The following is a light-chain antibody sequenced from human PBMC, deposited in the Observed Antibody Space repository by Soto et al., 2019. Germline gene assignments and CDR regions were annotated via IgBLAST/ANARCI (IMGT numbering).Light chain of an antibody. CDR1: QSISSY. Sequence: DILSTQSPATLSLPPGQRPTLCCRASQSISSYLAWYQQRPGQAHRLLIYDGYNRATGITARFSGSGSGTDFTLTISSLEPEDFAVYYCQQRSNLPLTFGGGTKLDIK. V-gene: IGKV3-11*01. J-gene: IGKJ4*01. CDR3: QQRSNLPLT. CDR2: DGY.